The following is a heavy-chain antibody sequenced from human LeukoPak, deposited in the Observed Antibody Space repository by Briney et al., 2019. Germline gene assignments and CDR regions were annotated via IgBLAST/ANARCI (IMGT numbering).Heavy chain of an antibody. CDR3: ARDRGDTFDP. J-gene: IGHJ5*02. V-gene: IGHV3-7*03. D-gene: IGHD4-17*01. Sequence: GGSLRLSCAAPGFTFSTYWMSWVRQAPGKGLEWVANINEDGSEKYYVDSVKGRFTISRDNAKNLLYLQMNSLRAEDTAVYYCARDRGDTFDPWGQGTLVTVSS. CDR1: GFTFSTYW. CDR2: INEDGSEK.